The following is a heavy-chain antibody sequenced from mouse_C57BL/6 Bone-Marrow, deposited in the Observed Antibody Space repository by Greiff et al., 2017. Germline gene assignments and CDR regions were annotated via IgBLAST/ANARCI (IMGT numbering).Heavy chain of an antibody. Sequence: QVQLQQSGAELVRPGTSVKVSCKASGYAFTNYLIEWVKQRPGQGLEWIGVINPGSGGTKYNEKFKGKATLTADNSSSTAYMQLSSLTSEDSAVYFCAREGGYYYGSSYWDGAMDYWGQGTSVTVSS. D-gene: IGHD1-1*01. J-gene: IGHJ4*01. V-gene: IGHV1-54*01. CDR1: GYAFTNYL. CDR3: AREGGYYYGSSYWDGAMDY. CDR2: INPGSGGT.